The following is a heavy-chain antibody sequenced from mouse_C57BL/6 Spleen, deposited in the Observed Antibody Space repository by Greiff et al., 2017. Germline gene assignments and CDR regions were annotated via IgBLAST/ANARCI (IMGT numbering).Heavy chain of an antibody. V-gene: IGHV7-4*01. J-gene: IGHJ3*01. CDR3: VKAVQDGYQFAD. Sequence: DVQLVESGGGLVQPGASLRLSCAASGFTFTAYYMTWVRQPPGKAPEWLALFRTNANGYTTEYTAYVKSRFTISRDNSQNILYLQMNTLRAEDSATYYCVKAVQDGYQFADWGQGTLVTVSA. CDR2: FRTNANGYTT. D-gene: IGHD2-3*01. CDR1: GFTFTAYY.